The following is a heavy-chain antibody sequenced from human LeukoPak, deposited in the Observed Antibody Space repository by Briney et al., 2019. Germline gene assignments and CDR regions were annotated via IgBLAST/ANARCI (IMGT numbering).Heavy chain of an antibody. D-gene: IGHD3-10*01. CDR3: AKSFGSTSYPLDY. Sequence: GRSLRLSCAASGFIFGDYAMPWVRQAPGKGLEWVSGISWNSDSIAYADSVKGRFTISRDNAKNTLYLQMNSLRVEDMALYYCAKSFGSTSYPLDYWGQGTLVTVSS. CDR2: ISWNSDSI. CDR1: GFIFGDYA. V-gene: IGHV3-9*03. J-gene: IGHJ4*02.